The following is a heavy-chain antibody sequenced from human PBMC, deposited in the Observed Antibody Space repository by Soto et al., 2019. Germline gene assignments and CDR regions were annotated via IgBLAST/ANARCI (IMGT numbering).Heavy chain of an antibody. CDR2: ISSSSSYI. CDR1: GFTFSSYS. Sequence: EVQLVESGGGLVKPGGSLRLSCAASGFTFSSYSMNWVRQAPGKGLEWVSSISSSSSYIYYADSLKGRFNISRDNAKNSLYRQMNSLRAEDTAVYYCAGGGSAYYDFWSGWSYAFDIWGRGRMVTVTS. V-gene: IGHV3-21*01. CDR3: AGGGSAYYDFWSGWSYAFDI. J-gene: IGHJ3*02. D-gene: IGHD3-3*01.